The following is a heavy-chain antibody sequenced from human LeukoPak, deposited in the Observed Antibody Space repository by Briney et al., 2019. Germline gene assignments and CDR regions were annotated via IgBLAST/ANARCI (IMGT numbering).Heavy chain of an antibody. CDR3: ATRNGELLDDAFDI. V-gene: IGHV3-72*01. J-gene: IGHJ3*02. Sequence: PGGSLRLSCAASGFTFSDHYMDWVRQAPGKGLEWVGRTRNKANSYTTEYAASVKGRFTIPRDDSKNSLYLQMNSLKTEDAAVYYCATRNGELLDDAFDIWGQGTMVTVSS. CDR2: TRNKANSYTT. D-gene: IGHD1-26*01. CDR1: GFTFSDHY.